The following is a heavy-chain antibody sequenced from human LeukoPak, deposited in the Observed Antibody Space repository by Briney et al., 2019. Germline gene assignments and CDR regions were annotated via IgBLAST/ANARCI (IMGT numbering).Heavy chain of an antibody. Sequence: GGSLRLSCAASAFTFTDYAMHWVRQAPGKGLEWVAVISYDGTNKYYADSVKGRFTISRDDSKNTLYLQMNSLRADDTAVCYCARVTSRVVEMATIGLDYWGQGTLVTVSS. CDR3: ARVTSRVVEMATIGLDY. V-gene: IGHV3-30*08. CDR1: AFTFTDYA. D-gene: IGHD5-24*01. CDR2: ISYDGTNK. J-gene: IGHJ4*02.